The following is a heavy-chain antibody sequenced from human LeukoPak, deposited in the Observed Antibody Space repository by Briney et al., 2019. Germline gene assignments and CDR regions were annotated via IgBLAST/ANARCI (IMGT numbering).Heavy chain of an antibody. V-gene: IGHV1-18*01. CDR1: GYTLTELS. J-gene: IGHJ4*02. CDR2: VSYIDNT. D-gene: IGHD6-25*01. CDR3: ARDPTPHSGLDY. Sequence: ASVKVSCKVSGYTLTELSMHWLRQAPGQGLEWMGWVSYIDNTNYAQKFLGRVTMTRDTSTSTAYMELRSLRSDDTAVYYCARDPTPHSGLDYWGQGTLVTVSS.